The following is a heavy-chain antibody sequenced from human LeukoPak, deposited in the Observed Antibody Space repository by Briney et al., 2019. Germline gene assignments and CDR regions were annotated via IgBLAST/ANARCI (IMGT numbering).Heavy chain of an antibody. CDR1: GGSITSYY. Sequence: PSETLSLTCSVSGGSITSYYWSWIRQPPGMGLEWIGYIYYSGSTNYNPSLKSRVTISVDTSKNQFSLKLSSVTATDTAVYYCARDYGGKFDYWGQGILVTVSS. J-gene: IGHJ4*02. CDR2: IYYSGST. V-gene: IGHV4-59*01. D-gene: IGHD4-23*01. CDR3: ARDYGGKFDY.